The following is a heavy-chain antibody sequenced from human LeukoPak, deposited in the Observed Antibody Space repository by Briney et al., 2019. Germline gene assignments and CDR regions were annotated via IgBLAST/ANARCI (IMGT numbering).Heavy chain of an antibody. J-gene: IGHJ6*02. CDR2: VSGSGGKT. V-gene: IGHV3-23*01. D-gene: IGHD4/OR15-4a*01. Sequence: GGSLRLSCAGSGFTYSTYFMTWVRQAPGKGLEWVSTVSGSGGKTYYADSVKGRFTISSDNSRNTLYLQMNSLRVEDTAVYYCARRTTNYVGADSGMDVWGQGTTVTVSS. CDR3: ARRTTNYVGADSGMDV. CDR1: GFTYSTYF.